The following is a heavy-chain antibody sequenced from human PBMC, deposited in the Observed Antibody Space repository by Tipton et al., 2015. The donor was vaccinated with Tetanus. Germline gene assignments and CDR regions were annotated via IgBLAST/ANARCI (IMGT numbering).Heavy chain of an antibody. CDR3: ARHQSGYFTPFDY. CDR2: IYESGDT. V-gene: IGHV4-39*01. D-gene: IGHD3-3*01. Sequence: TLSLTCTVSGGSVRGGTFYWGWIRQPPGKGLEWIGSIYESGDTYYIPSLKSRVTISGDTSKNQFSLNLNPISAADTGVYYCARHQSGYFTPFDYWGQGNLVTVSS. J-gene: IGHJ4*02. CDR1: GGSVRGGTFY.